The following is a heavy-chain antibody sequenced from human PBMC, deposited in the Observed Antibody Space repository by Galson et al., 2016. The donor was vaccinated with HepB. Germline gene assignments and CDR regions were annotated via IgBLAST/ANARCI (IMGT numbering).Heavy chain of an antibody. J-gene: IGHJ4*02. V-gene: IGHV3-30*03. D-gene: IGHD7-27*01. CDR1: GFTFSSYG. CDR2: VIYDGSKK. CDR3: ASGEPLVGREFDH. Sequence: SLRLSCAASGFTFSSYGMHWVRQAPGKGLEWVAVVIYDGSKKYYADSVKGRFTISRDNSKNTLYLQMNSLRAEDTAVYYCASGEPLVGREFDHWGQGTLVTVSS.